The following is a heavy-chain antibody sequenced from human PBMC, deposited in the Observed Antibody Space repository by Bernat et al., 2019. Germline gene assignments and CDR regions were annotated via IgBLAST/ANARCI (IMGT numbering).Heavy chain of an antibody. D-gene: IGHD2-21*01. V-gene: IGHV3-21*02. CDR2: ITSSSNAI. Sequence: EEQLADSGGGLVKPGGSLRLSCVASGFMFSGFGLSWVRQSPGKGLEWVSSITSSSNAIYHADAVKGRFTISRDNSKNSLYLQMTSLRSEDTAVYYCVRDGFRGRAFHALDLWGLGTTVIVSS. J-gene: IGHJ3*01. CDR1: GFMFSGFG. CDR3: VRDGFRGRAFHALDL.